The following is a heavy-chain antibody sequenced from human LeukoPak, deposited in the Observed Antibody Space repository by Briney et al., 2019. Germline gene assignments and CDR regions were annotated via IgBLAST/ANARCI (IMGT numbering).Heavy chain of an antibody. CDR2: IHYSGRT. D-gene: IGHD3-3*01. Sequence: PSDTLSLTCTVSGGSISGYYWTWIRQPPGKGLEWIGYIHYSGRTNYNTSLKSRVTISVDTSKNQFSLKLSSVTAADTAVYYCARAGRSGYYKLLHDGAFDIWGQGTMVTVSS. CDR3: ARAGRSGYYKLLHDGAFDI. J-gene: IGHJ3*02. V-gene: IGHV4-59*07. CDR1: GGSISGYY.